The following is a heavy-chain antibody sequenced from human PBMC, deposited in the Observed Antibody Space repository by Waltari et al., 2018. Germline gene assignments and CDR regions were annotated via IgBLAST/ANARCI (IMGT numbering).Heavy chain of an antibody. Sequence: QVQLQQWGAGLLKPSETLSLSCAVYGGSFKTYYWSWIRQPPGKGLEWIGEINHSGSTNYSPSLKSRVTISVDPSKNQFSLKLSFVTAADTAIYYCASGRMLGRWGQGTLVTVSS. CDR1: GGSFKTYY. D-gene: IGHD3-16*01. J-gene: IGHJ4*02. V-gene: IGHV4-34*01. CDR3: ASGRMLGR. CDR2: INHSGST.